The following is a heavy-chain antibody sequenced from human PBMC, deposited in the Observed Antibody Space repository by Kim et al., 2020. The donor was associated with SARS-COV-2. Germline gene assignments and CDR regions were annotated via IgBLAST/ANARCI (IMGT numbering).Heavy chain of an antibody. V-gene: IGHV1-18*01. D-gene: IGHD3-3*01. CDR3: ARDDDFWSGAVDY. CDR1: GYTFTSYG. J-gene: IGHJ4*02. CDR2: ISAHNGDT. Sequence: ASVKVSCKTSGYTFTSYGISWVRQAPGQGLEWVGWISAHNGDTNYAQKLQGRVTMTTDTSTSTAYMELRSLRSDDTAVYYCARDDDFWSGAVDYWGQGTLVIVSS.